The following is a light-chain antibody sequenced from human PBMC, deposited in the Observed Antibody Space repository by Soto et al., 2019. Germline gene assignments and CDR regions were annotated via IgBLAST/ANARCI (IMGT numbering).Light chain of an antibody. Sequence: AIQFTQSPSSLSASVGDRVTNTCRASQGFSSGLAWFQQKPGKAPKLLIYDASSLESGVPSRFSGSESGTDFTLTISSLQPEDFATYYCQQFDTYSIIFGQGTRLEIK. CDR3: QQFDTYSII. CDR1: QGFSSG. J-gene: IGKJ5*01. V-gene: IGKV1-13*02. CDR2: DAS.